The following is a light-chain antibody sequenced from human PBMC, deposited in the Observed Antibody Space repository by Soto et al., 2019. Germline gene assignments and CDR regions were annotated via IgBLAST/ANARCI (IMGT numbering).Light chain of an antibody. CDR3: QQTYSTPYT. CDR1: QTITSY. CDR2: AAS. V-gene: IGKV1-39*01. J-gene: IGKJ2*01. Sequence: DIPMTQSPSSLSASVGDRVTITCRASQTITSYLNWYQQKPGKAPKVLVYAASSLQSGVPSRFSGSRSGTDFTLTISGLQPEDSAIYYCQQTYSTPYTFGQGTKLEIK.